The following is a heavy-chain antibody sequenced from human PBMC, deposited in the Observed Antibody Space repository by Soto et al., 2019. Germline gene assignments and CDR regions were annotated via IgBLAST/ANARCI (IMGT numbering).Heavy chain of an antibody. V-gene: IGHV3-30*18. D-gene: IGHD2-15*01. J-gene: IGHJ4*02. CDR3: AKGGHPADY. CDR1: GFTFSSYG. Sequence: QVQLVESGGGVVQPGRSLRLSCAASGFTFSSYGMHWVRQAPGKGLEWVAVISYDGSNKYYADSVKGRFTISRDNSKNTLYLQMNSLRAEDTAVYYCAKGGHPADYWGQGTLVTVSS. CDR2: ISYDGSNK.